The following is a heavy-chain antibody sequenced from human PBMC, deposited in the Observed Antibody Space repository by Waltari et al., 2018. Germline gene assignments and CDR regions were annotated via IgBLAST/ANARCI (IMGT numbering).Heavy chain of an antibody. CDR3: AKDGDYSLPGYDAFDV. CDR2: ISYDGNKI. Sequence: QVYLVESGGGVVQPGGSLERSCLASGLTVSKIGMTWGRQSPGNGLEWVALISYDGNKIFDADSVKGRFTISRDNRKNMLYLQLNSLRPEDTATYYCAKDGDYSLPGYDAFDVWGQGTVVTVSS. V-gene: IGHV3-30*02. J-gene: IGHJ3*01. CDR1: GLTVSKIG. D-gene: IGHD4-17*01.